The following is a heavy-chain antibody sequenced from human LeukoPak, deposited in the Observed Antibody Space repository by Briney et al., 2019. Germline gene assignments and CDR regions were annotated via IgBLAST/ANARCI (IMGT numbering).Heavy chain of an antibody. Sequence: SETLSLTCTVSGGSIISYYWSWIRQPPGKGLEWIGYIYYSGSTNYNPSLKSRVTISVDTSKNQFSLKLSSVTAADTAVYYCARCIRITPNDAFDIWGQGTMVTVSS. V-gene: IGHV4-59*01. D-gene: IGHD3-10*01. CDR1: GGSIISYY. CDR2: IYYSGST. J-gene: IGHJ3*02. CDR3: ARCIRITPNDAFDI.